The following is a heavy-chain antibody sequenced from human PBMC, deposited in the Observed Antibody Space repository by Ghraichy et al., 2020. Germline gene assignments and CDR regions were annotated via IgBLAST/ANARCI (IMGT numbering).Heavy chain of an antibody. Sequence: GGSLRLSCAASGFTFSSYGMHWVRQAPGKGLEWVAVIWYDGSNKYYADSVKGRFTISRDNSKNTLYLQMNSLRAEDTAVYYCARDFNTGYSSGWYDSFVGYWGQGTLVTVSS. J-gene: IGHJ4*02. CDR3: ARDFNTGYSSGWYDSFVGY. CDR1: GFTFSSYG. CDR2: IWYDGSNK. D-gene: IGHD6-19*01. V-gene: IGHV3-33*01.